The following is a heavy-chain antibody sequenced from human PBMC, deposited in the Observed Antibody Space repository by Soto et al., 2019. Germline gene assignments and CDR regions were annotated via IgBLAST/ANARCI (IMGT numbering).Heavy chain of an antibody. J-gene: IGHJ4*02. CDR2: IYPGDHET. D-gene: IGHD6-13*01. CDR1: GDTFSKSW. Sequence: ADSVTISCRSYGDTFSKSWIAWVPHLPGKGLEWMGIIYPGDHETRYSPSFHGKVTISADKSINTAYLQWSSLEASDSAFYYCARSPPSSPYFYCWGQGALVTRSS. V-gene: IGHV5-51*01. CDR3: ARSPPSSPYFYC.